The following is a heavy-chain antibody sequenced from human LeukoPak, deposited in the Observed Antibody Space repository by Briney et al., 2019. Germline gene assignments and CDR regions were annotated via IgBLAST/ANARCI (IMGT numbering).Heavy chain of an antibody. D-gene: IGHD1-1*01. V-gene: IGHV1-8*02. CDR1: GYTFTSYG. CDR3: TRGRGGTIDRGYMDY. CDR2: MNSNTGNT. J-gene: IGHJ4*02. Sequence: AASVKVSCKASGYTFTSYGISWVRQAPGQGLEWMGWMNSNTGNTGYAQRFQGRVTMTRDTSMSTAYMDLSSLGSEDTAIYYCTRGRGGTIDRGYMDYWGQGTLVTVSS.